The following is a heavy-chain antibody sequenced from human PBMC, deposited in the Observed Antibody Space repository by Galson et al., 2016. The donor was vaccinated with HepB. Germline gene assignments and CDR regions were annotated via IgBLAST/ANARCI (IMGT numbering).Heavy chain of an antibody. CDR1: GYSFTSYW. CDR2: IYPGDSDT. J-gene: IGHJ4*02. V-gene: IGHV5-51*01. CDR3: ARRRDTASSARYFDY. Sequence: QSGAEVKKPGESLEISCKGSGYSFTSYWIAWVRQMPGKGLEWMEIIYPGDSDTRYSPSFQGQVTISVDKSISTAYLQWSSLKASDTAMYFCARRRDTASSARYFDYWAQGTLVTVSS. D-gene: IGHD1-26*01.